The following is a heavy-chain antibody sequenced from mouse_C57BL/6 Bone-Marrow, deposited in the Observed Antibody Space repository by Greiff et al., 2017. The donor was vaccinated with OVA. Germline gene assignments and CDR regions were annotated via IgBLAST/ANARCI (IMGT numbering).Heavy chain of an antibody. V-gene: IGHV5-6*02. J-gene: IGHJ3*01. CDR1: GFTFSSYG. D-gene: IGHD6-1*01. CDR3: ARRATPFAY. CDR2: ISSGGSYT. Sequence: DVMLVESGGDLVKPGGSLKLSCAASGFTFSSYGMSWVRQTPDKRLEWVATISSGGSYTYYPDSVKGRFTISRDKDKNTLYLQMSSLKSEDTAMYYCARRATPFAYWGQGTLVTVSA.